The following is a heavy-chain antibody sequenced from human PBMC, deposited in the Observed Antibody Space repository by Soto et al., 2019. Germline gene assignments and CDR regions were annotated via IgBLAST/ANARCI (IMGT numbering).Heavy chain of an antibody. CDR1: GFTLSNFW. V-gene: IGHV3-74*01. D-gene: IGHD1-26*01. CDR3: ARGGRYRENYYFGMDV. CDR2: INSDGRST. J-gene: IGHJ6*02. Sequence: GGSLRLSCAASGFTLSNFWMHWVRQAPGKGLEWVSRINSDGRSTRYVDSVKGRFTISRDNANNTLYLEMNSLRAEDTAVYFCARGGRYRENYYFGMDVWGQGTTVTVSS.